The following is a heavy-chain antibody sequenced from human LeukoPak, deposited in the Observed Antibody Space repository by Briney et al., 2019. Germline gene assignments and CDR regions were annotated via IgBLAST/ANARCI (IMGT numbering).Heavy chain of an antibody. V-gene: IGHV4-59*08. D-gene: IGHD6-13*01. CDR2: IYYTGST. J-gene: IGHJ4*02. CDR3: ATIAAAGTK. CDR1: GGSISSYY. Sequence: SETVSLTCTVSGGSISSYYWSWIRQPPGKGLEWIGYIYYTGSTNYSPSLKSRVTLSVDTSKNQFSLKLSSVTAADTAVYYCATIAAAGTKWGQGTLVTVSS.